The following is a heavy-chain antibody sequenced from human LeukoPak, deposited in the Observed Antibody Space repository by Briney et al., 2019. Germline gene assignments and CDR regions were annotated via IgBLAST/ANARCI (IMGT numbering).Heavy chain of an antibody. CDR1: GFTFSTYA. D-gene: IGHD3-16*02. V-gene: IGHV3-23*01. J-gene: IGHJ4*02. Sequence: PGGSLRLSCAASGFTFSTYAMSWVRQAPGKGLGWVSSISGSGSSTSYADSVKGLFTISRDNSKNTLDLQMNSLRAEDTAIYYCAKGSLRLGELSSWTLDYWGQGTLVTVSS. CDR2: ISGSGSST. CDR3: AKGSLRLGELSSWTLDY.